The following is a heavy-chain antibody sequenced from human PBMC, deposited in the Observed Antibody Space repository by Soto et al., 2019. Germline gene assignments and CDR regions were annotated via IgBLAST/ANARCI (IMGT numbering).Heavy chain of an antibody. CDR1: GFTFSSNS. CDR3: VLRAGDY. V-gene: IGHV3-23*01. J-gene: IGHJ4*02. Sequence: EVQLMESGGGVARPGGSLRLSCATSGFTFSSNSMNCVRQVPGKRLEWVSRIGPGDDTTYYTDSVEGRFTISRDDSKGTLYLQMNSLKVEDTAIYFCVLRAGDYWGQGTLVTVSS. CDR2: IGPGDDTT. D-gene: IGHD3-10*01.